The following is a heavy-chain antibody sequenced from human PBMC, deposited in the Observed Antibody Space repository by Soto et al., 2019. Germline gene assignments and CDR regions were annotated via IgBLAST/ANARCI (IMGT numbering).Heavy chain of an antibody. Sequence: LRLSCAASGFTFSSYAMHWVRQAPGKGLEWVAVISYDGSNKYYADSVKGRFTISRDNSKNTLYLQMNSLRAEDTAVYYCARDLGKTIFGVVIIPYPTDYYYYGMDVWGQGTTVTVSS. V-gene: IGHV3-30-3*01. CDR3: ARDLGKTIFGVVIIPYPTDYYYYGMDV. CDR2: ISYDGSNK. CDR1: GFTFSSYA. D-gene: IGHD3-3*01. J-gene: IGHJ6*02.